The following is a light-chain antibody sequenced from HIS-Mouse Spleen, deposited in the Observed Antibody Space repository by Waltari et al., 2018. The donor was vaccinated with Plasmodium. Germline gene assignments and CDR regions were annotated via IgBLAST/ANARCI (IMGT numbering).Light chain of an antibody. J-gene: IGLJ2*01. V-gene: IGLV2-8*01. Sequence: QSALTQPPSASGSPGQSVTISCTGTSSDVGGYNYVSWYQQHPGKAPKLIIYEVSKRPSRVPDRFSGSKSGNTASLTVSGLQAEDEADYYCSSYAGSNNLVFGGGTKLTVL. CDR2: EVS. CDR3: SSYAGSNNLV. CDR1: SSDVGGYNY.